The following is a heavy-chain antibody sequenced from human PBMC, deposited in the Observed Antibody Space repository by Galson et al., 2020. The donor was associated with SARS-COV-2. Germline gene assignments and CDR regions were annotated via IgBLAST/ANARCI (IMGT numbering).Heavy chain of an antibody. CDR3: ASDVYGSGSPSWFDP. Sequence: TPSLTCTVSVGSIGSSNQYWSWIRQPPGKGLEWIGYLHYGGGAFYNPSLKSRVTISVDTSKNQLSLRLTSVTAADTAVYYCASDVYGSGSPSWFDPWGQGALVTVSS. V-gene: IGHV4-30-4*01. CDR2: LHYGGGA. J-gene: IGHJ5*02. D-gene: IGHD3-10*01. CDR1: VGSIGSSNQY.